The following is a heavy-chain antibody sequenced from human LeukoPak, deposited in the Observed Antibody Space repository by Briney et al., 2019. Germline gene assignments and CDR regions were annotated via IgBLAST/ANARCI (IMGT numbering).Heavy chain of an antibody. D-gene: IGHD3-16*01. V-gene: IGHV4-34*01. CDR1: GGSFSGYY. CDR3: ARELVGLGDDAFDI. J-gene: IGHJ3*02. CDR2: INHSGST. Sequence: SETLSLTCAVYGGSFSGYYWSWIRQPPGKGLEWIGEINHSGSTNYNPSLKSRVTISVDTSKNQISLKLSSVTAADTAVYYCARELVGLGDDAFDIWGQGTMVTVSS.